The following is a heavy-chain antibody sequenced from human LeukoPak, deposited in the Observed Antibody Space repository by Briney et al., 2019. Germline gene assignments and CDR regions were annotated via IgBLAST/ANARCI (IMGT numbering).Heavy chain of an antibody. CDR2: INPSGGST. CDR3: ARNFAPGGWQLVNFDY. CDR1: GYTXTSYY. D-gene: IGHD6-13*01. V-gene: IGHV1-46*01. J-gene: IGHJ4*02. Sequence: ASVKVSCKASGYTXTSYYMHWVRQAPGQGLEWMGIINPSGGSTSYAQKFQGRVTMTRDTSTSTVYMELSSLRSEDTAVYYCARNFAPGGWQLVNFDYWGQGTLVTVSS.